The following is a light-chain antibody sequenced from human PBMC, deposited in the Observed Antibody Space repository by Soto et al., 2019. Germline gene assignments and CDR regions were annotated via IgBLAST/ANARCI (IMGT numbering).Light chain of an antibody. CDR1: QSVSSN. CDR3: QQYNNWIT. Sequence: EIVMTQSPVTLSVSPGERATLSCRASQSVSSNLAWYQQKPGQAPRLLIYGASTRATGIPARFSGSGSGTEFTLTISSLQSEDFAVYYCQQYNNWITFGGGTKVDIK. CDR2: GAS. J-gene: IGKJ4*01. V-gene: IGKV3-15*01.